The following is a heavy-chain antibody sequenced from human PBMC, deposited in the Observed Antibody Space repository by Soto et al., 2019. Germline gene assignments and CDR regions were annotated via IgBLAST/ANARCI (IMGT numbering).Heavy chain of an antibody. D-gene: IGHD6-19*01. CDR3: ARQGSGWYGSGGAFDI. CDR1: GYSFTSYW. J-gene: IGHJ3*02. Sequence: PGESLKICCKGSGYSFTSYWIGWVRQMPGKGLEWMGIIYPGDSDTRYSPSFQGQVTISADKSISTAYLQWSSLKASDTAMYYCARQGSGWYGSGGAFDIWGQGTMVTVSS. CDR2: IYPGDSDT. V-gene: IGHV5-51*01.